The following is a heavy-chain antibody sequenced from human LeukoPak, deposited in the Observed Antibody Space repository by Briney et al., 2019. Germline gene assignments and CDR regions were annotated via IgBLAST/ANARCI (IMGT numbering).Heavy chain of an antibody. CDR3: ARREGVLLWFGELFPFDY. V-gene: IGHV4-59*12. CDR2: IYYSGST. J-gene: IGHJ4*02. Sequence: SETLSLTCTVSGGSMSTYYWSWIRQPPGKGLEWIGYIYYSGSTNYNPSLKSRVTISVDTSKNQFSLKLSSVTAADTAVYYCARREGVLLWFGELFPFDYWGQGTLVTVSS. CDR1: GGSMSTYY. D-gene: IGHD3-10*01.